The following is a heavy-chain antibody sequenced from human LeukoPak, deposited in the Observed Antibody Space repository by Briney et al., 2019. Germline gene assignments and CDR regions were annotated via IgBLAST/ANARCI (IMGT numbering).Heavy chain of an antibody. J-gene: IGHJ4*02. V-gene: IGHV1-8*01. CDR2: INPKSGNT. D-gene: IGHD5-12*01. Sequence: ASVKVSCKASGYIFTSYDINWVRQATGRGLDGMGWINPKSGNTGYAQKFHGRVTMPRNNSISTAYMELRSLRYEDTAVYYCARDGIFWLRGDFDYWGQGTLVTVSS. CDR1: GYIFTSYD. CDR3: ARDGIFWLRGDFDY.